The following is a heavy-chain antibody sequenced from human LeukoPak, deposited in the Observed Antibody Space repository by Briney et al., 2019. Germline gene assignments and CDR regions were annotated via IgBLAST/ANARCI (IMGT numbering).Heavy chain of an antibody. CDR3: ARQRHCSSTSCYTN. D-gene: IGHD2-2*02. CDR2: IYPGDSDT. J-gene: IGHJ4*02. V-gene: IGHV5-51*01. CDR1: GYSLTSYW. Sequence: HGESLKISCKGSGYSLTSYWIGWVRQMPGKGLEWMGIIYPGDSDTRYSPSFQGQVTISADKSISTAYLQWSSLKASDTAMYYCARQRHCSSTSCYTNWGQGTLVTVSS.